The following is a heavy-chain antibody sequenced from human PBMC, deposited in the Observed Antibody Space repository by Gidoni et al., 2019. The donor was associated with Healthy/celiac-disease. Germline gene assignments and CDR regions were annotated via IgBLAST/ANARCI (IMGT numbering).Heavy chain of an antibody. Sequence: EVLLVQSGAEVKKPGESPKISCEGSGYSFTSYWIGWVRQIPGKGLEWMGIIYPGDSDTRYSPSFQGQVTISADKSISTAYLQWGSLEASDTAMYYCAREAMLYGMDVWGQGTTVTVSS. CDR3: AREAMLYGMDV. V-gene: IGHV5-51*01. J-gene: IGHJ6*02. CDR2: IYPGDSDT. CDR1: GYSFTSYW. D-gene: IGHD2-2*01.